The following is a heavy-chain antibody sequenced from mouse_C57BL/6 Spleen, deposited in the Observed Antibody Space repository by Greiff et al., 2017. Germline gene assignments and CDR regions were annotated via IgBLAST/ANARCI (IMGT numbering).Heavy chain of an antibody. CDR2: IYPGDGDT. D-gene: IGHD2-3*01. J-gene: IGHJ1*03. CDR3: ARWGYDVYLLCCFAV. V-gene: IGHV1-82*01. Sequence: QVQLQQSGPELVKPGASVKISCKASGYAFSSSWMNWVKQRPGKGLEWIGRIYPGDGDTNYNGKFKGKATLTADKSSSTDYMQLSSLTSEDSAVYFCARWGYDVYLLCCFAVWGTGTTVTVSS. CDR1: GYAFSSSW.